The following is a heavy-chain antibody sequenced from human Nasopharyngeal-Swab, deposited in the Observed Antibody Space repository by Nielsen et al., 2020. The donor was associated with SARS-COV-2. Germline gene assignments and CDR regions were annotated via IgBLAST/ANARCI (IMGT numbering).Heavy chain of an antibody. CDR2: IEYSGNS. D-gene: IGHD2-2*01. CDR1: GDSISNSDYY. J-gene: IGHJ5*02. V-gene: IGHV4-39*01. CDR3: ARSSRPYFDP. Sequence: SETLSLTCTAPGDSISNSDYYWAWIRQPPGKGLEWIGSIEYSGNSYSSPSLQSRVIISVDASKNQFSLRLTSVTAADTAVYFCARSSRPYFDPWGPGTLVSVSS.